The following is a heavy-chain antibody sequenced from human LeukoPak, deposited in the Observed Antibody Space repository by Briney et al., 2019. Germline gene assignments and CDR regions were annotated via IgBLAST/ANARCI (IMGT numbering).Heavy chain of an antibody. V-gene: IGHV4-39*07. CDR2: MYESGST. J-gene: IGHJ3*02. CDR3: ARVWDFYHNSGYDLYKEAFDI. Sequence: SETLSLTCTVSGGSISSSSYYWGWLRHPPGKGLEWIGSMYESGSTYYNPSIKSRVTVTLDTTKNQFSLKLSSVTAADTAVDYCARVWDFYHNSGYDLYKEAFDIWGQGTMVTVSS. CDR1: GGSISSSSYY. D-gene: IGHD3-22*01.